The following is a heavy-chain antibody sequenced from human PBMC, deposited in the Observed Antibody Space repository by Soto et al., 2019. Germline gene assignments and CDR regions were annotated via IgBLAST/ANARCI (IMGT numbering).Heavy chain of an antibody. CDR1: GFTFSSYA. CDR2: ISYDGRNK. CDR3: ARDPSRDLGWLRFDL. J-gene: IGHJ2*01. D-gene: IGHD5-12*01. V-gene: IGHV3-30*04. Sequence: GGSLRLSCAASGFTFSSYAMHWVRQAPGKGLEWVAVISYDGRNKYYADSVKGRFTISRDNSKNTLYLQMNSLRAEDTAVYYCARDPSRDLGWLRFDLWGRGTLVTVSS.